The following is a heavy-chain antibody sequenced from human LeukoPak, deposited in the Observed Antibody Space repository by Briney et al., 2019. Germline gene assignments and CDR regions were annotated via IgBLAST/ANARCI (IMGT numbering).Heavy chain of an antibody. CDR2: ISWNSGSI. CDR3: AKDTSSSSWSPDY. V-gene: IGHV3-9*01. D-gene: IGHD6-13*01. CDR1: GFTFDDYA. Sequence: QPGGSLRLSCAASGFTFDDYAMHWVRQAPGKGLEWVSGISWNSGSIGYADSVKGRFTISRDNAKNSLYLQMNSLRAEDTALYYCAKDTSSSSWSPDYWGQGTLVTVSS. J-gene: IGHJ4*02.